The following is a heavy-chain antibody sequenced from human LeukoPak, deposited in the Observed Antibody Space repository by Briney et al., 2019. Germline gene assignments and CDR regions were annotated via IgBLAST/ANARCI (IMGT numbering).Heavy chain of an antibody. D-gene: IGHD1-26*01. CDR2: ISGSGGST. CDR3: AREIGGGLHYFHS. CDR1: GSTFSSYA. V-gene: IGHV3-23*01. Sequence: GGSLRLSCAASGSTFSSYAMSWVRQAPGKGLEWVSVISGSGGSTYYADSVKGRFTISRDNSQNTLYLQMNSLRAEDTAMYYCAREIGGGLHYFHSWGQGTPVTVSS. J-gene: IGHJ4*02.